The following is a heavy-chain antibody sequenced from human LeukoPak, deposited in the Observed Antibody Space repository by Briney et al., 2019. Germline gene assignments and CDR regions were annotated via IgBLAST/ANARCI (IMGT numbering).Heavy chain of an antibody. CDR1: GGCISNYY. J-gene: IGHJ3*02. CDR2: LYNSGST. CDR3: ARGVTSPLDAFDI. D-gene: IGHD1-26*01. Sequence: SETLSLTCTVSGGCISNYYWICMRQPPGKGLEWIGSLYNSGSTNYNPSLKSRLTISVDMSKNQVSLQLSSVTAADTAVYYCARGVTSPLDAFDIWGQGTTVTVSS. V-gene: IGHV4-59*01.